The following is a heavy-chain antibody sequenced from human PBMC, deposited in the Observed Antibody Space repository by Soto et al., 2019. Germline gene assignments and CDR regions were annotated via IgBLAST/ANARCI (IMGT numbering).Heavy chain of an antibody. CDR3: ARDRMITFGGVIVGPWTRGYYYGMDV. CDR2: IYYSGST. J-gene: IGHJ6*02. Sequence: SETLSLTCTVSGCSISSYYWSWVRQPPGKRLEWIGYIYYSGSTNYNPSLKSRVTISVDTSKNQFSLKLSSVTAADTAVYYCARDRMITFGGVIVGPWTRGYYYGMDVWGQGTTVTVS. CDR1: GCSISSYY. V-gene: IGHV4-59*01. D-gene: IGHD3-16*02.